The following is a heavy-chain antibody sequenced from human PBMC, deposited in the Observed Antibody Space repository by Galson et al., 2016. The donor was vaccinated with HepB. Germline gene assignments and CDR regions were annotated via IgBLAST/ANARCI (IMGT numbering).Heavy chain of an antibody. V-gene: IGHV3-48*04. Sequence: SLRLSCAASGFTFSSYGMHWVRQAPGKGLEWVSYISSSSSTIYYADSVKGRFTISRDNAKNSLFLQLNSLRAEDTAVHYCARLRFSSSWYKDYWGQGTLVTVSS. D-gene: IGHD6-13*01. CDR1: GFTFSSYG. CDR2: ISSSSSTI. CDR3: ARLRFSSSWYKDY. J-gene: IGHJ4*02.